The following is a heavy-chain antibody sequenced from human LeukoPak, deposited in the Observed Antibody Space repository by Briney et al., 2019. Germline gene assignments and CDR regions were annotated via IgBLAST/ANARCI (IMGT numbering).Heavy chain of an antibody. V-gene: IGHV1-69*13. CDR1: GGTFSSHA. CDR3: ASEWELLWGGFDY. J-gene: IGHJ4*02. Sequence: ASVKVSCKASGGTFSSHAISWVRQAPGQGLEWMGGIIPIFGTANYAQKFQGRVTITADESTSTAYMELSSLRSEDTAVYYCASEWELLWGGFDYWGQGTLVTVSS. D-gene: IGHD1-26*01. CDR2: IIPIFGTA.